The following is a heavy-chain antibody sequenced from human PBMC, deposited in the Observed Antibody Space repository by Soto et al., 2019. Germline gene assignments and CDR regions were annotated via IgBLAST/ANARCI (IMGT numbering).Heavy chain of an antibody. Sequence: SETLSLTCTVSGGSISSSSYYWGWIRQPPGKGLEWIGSIYYSGSTYYNPSLKSRVTISVDTSKNQFSLKLSSVTAADTAVYYCATSDYGDGRSYYYYYYMDVWGKGTTVTVSS. CDR3: ATSDYGDGRSYYYYYYMDV. D-gene: IGHD4-17*01. J-gene: IGHJ6*03. CDR2: IYYSGST. CDR1: GGSISSSSYY. V-gene: IGHV4-39*01.